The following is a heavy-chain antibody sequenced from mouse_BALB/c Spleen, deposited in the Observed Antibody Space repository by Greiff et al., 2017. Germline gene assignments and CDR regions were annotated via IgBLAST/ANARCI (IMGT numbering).Heavy chain of an antibody. CDR1: GFSLTSYD. D-gene: IGHD1-1*02. CDR3: VREGYGNYYAMDY. CDR2: IWTGGGT. J-gene: IGHJ4*01. V-gene: IGHV2-9-2*01. Sequence: VMLVESGPGLVAPSQSLSITCTVSGFSLTSYDISWIRQPPGKGLEWLGVIWTGGGTNYNSAFMSRLSISKDNSKSQVFLKMNSLQTDDTAIYYCVREGYGNYYAMDYWGQGTSVTVSS.